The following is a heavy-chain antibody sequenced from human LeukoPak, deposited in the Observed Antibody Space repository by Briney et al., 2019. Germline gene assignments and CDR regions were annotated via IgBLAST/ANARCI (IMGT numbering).Heavy chain of an antibody. J-gene: IGHJ4*02. CDR1: GGSFSGYY. CDR3: ARDYGGGILTGYFDY. CDR2: INHSGST. V-gene: IGHV4-34*01. D-gene: IGHD3-9*01. Sequence: PSETLSLTCAVYGGSFSGYYWSWIRQPPGKGLEWIGEINHSGSTNYNPSLKSRVTISVDTSNHQFSLKLSSVTAEDTDVYYCARDYGGGILTGYFDYWGQGTLVTVSS.